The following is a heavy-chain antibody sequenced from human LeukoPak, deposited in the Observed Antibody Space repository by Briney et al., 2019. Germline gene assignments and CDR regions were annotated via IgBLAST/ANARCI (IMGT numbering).Heavy chain of an antibody. Sequence: PGGSLRLSCAASGFTFCSYWMSWVRQAPGKGLEWVSVIYSGGSTYYADSVKGRFTISRDNSKNTLYLQMNSLRAEDTAVYYCARAGGSSSSHYYYGMDVWGQGTTVTVSS. D-gene: IGHD6-6*01. J-gene: IGHJ6*02. CDR2: IYSGGST. CDR3: ARAGGSSSSHYYYGMDV. V-gene: IGHV3-66*01. CDR1: GFTFCSYW.